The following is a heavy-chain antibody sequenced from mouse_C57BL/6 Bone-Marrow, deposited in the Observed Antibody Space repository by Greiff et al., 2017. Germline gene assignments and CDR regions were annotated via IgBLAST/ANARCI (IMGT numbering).Heavy chain of an antibody. CDR2: FYPGSGSI. CDR3: ARHERYYDYEGYFDY. CDR1: GYIFTEYT. D-gene: IGHD2-4*01. Sequence: AQRVESGAELVKPGASVKLSCKASGYIFTEYTIHWVKQRSGQGLEWIGWFYPGSGSIKYNERFKDKATLTADKSSNTVYMELSRLTSEDSAVYFCARHERYYDYEGYFDYWGQGTTLTVSS. J-gene: IGHJ2*01. V-gene: IGHV1-62-2*01.